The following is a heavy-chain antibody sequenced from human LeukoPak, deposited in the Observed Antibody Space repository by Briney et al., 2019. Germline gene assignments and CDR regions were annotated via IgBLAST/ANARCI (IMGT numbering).Heavy chain of an antibody. Sequence: SVMVSCKASGGAFSSYAISWVRQAPGQGLEWMGGIIPIFGTANYAQKFQGRVTITADESTSTAYMELSSLRSEDTAVYYCARDLYKGSQASVYWGQGTLVTVSS. CDR1: GGAFSSYA. J-gene: IGHJ4*02. CDR3: ARDLYKGSQASVY. V-gene: IGHV1-69*13. D-gene: IGHD1-14*01. CDR2: IIPIFGTA.